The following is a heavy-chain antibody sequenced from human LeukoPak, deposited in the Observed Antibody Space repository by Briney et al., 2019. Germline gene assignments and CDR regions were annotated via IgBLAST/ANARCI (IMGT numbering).Heavy chain of an antibody. D-gene: IGHD3-10*01. J-gene: IGHJ4*02. CDR1: GFTFSTSE. Sequence: PGGSLRLSCAASGFTFSTSEMNWVRQAPEKGLEWVSFISTSGSTIYYADSVKGRFTVSRDNAKNSLFLQMNSLRAEDTAVYYRVRSTMHWGQGTLVTVSS. CDR3: VRSTMH. V-gene: IGHV3-48*03. CDR2: ISTSGSTI.